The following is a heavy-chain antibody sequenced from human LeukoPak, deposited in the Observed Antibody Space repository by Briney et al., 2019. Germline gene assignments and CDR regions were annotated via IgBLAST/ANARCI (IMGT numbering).Heavy chain of an antibody. CDR1: GFTFSDYY. CDR3: ARDCSSTSCYPDYYMDV. D-gene: IGHD2-2*01. J-gene: IGHJ6*03. V-gene: IGHV3-11*04. CDR2: ISSSGSTI. Sequence: GGSLRLSCAASGFTFSDYYMSWIRQAPGKGLEWVSYISSSGSTIYYADSVKGRFTISRDNAKNSLYLQMNSLRAEDTAVYYCARDCSSTSCYPDYYMDVWGKGTTVTVSS.